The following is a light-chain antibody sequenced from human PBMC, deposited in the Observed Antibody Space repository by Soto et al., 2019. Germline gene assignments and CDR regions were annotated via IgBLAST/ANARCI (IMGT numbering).Light chain of an antibody. CDR1: DSDVGGYNY. Sequence: QSVLTQPASVFGSPGQSITISCTGTDSDVGGYNYVSWYQQHPGKAPKLIIYGVTNRPSGVSNRFSGSKSGNTASLTISGLQAEDEADYYCSSYTTRSTYVVLGGGTQLTVL. V-gene: IGLV2-14*01. CDR2: GVT. J-gene: IGLJ2*01. CDR3: SSYTTRSTYVV.